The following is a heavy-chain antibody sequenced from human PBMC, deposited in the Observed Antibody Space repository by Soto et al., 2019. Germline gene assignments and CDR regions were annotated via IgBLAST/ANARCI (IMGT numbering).Heavy chain of an antibody. Sequence: EVHLVQSGAEVKKPGESLKISCKGSGYSFTSYWIGWVRQMPGKGLECMGIIYPGDSDTRYSPSFQGQVTISADKSISTAYLQWSSLKASDTAMYYCARTAAAGKYYYGMDVWGQGTTVTVSS. J-gene: IGHJ6*02. CDR2: IYPGDSDT. CDR1: GYSFTSYW. D-gene: IGHD6-13*01. CDR3: ARTAAAGKYYYGMDV. V-gene: IGHV5-51*01.